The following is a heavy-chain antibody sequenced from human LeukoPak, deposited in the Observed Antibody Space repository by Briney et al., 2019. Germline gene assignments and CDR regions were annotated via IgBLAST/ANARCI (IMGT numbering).Heavy chain of an antibody. Sequence: SETLSLTCTVSGGSISSYYWSWIRQPPGKGLEWIGYIYCSGSTNYNPSLKSRVTISVDTSKNQFSLKLSSVTAADTAVYYCARDAGSPPPLYYYYGMDVWGQGTTVTVSS. J-gene: IGHJ6*02. CDR3: ARDAGSPPPLYYYYGMDV. D-gene: IGHD1-26*01. V-gene: IGHV4-59*01. CDR1: GGSISSYY. CDR2: IYCSGST.